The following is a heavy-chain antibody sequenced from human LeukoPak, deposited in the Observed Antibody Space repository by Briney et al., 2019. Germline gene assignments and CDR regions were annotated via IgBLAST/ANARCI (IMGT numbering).Heavy chain of an antibody. J-gene: IGHJ4*02. V-gene: IGHV1-8*03. CDR3: ARTTSFTESGYDS. Sequence: ASVKVSCKSSGYTFINDHINAVRQATGQGLEWIGWINPNNGDSGYAQNFQGRVTITRDTSISTAYMELGSLTSEDKAVYFCARTTSFTESGYDSWGQGTLVTVSS. D-gene: IGHD6-25*01. CDR2: INPNNGDS. CDR1: GYTFINDH.